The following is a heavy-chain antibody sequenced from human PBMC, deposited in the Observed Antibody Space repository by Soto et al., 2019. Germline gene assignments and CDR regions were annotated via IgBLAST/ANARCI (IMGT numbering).Heavy chain of an antibody. CDR3: ARGVGDYYDYGMDV. J-gene: IGHJ6*02. D-gene: IGHD3-16*01. CDR1: GGSISSYY. Sequence: QVQLQESGPGLVKPSETLSLTCTVSGGSISSYYWSWIRQPPGKGLEWIGDIYYSGSTNYNPSLKSRVTISVDTSKNQFALKLSSVTAADTAVYYCARGVGDYYDYGMDVWGQGTTVTVSS. CDR2: IYYSGST. V-gene: IGHV4-59*01.